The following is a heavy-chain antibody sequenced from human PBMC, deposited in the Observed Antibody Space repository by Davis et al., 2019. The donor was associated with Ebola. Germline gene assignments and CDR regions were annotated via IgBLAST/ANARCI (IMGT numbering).Heavy chain of an antibody. V-gene: IGHV1-8*02. D-gene: IGHD2-21*01. CDR1: GYTFTSYG. CDR3: ARGGVAYSDLDY. J-gene: IGHJ4*02. CDR2: MNPNSGNT. Sequence: AASVKVSCKASGYTFTSYGISWVRQATGQGLEWMGWMNPNSGNTGYAQKFQDRVTMTRDTSINTAYMELSSLRSEDTAMYFCARGGVAYSDLDYWGQGTLVTVSS.